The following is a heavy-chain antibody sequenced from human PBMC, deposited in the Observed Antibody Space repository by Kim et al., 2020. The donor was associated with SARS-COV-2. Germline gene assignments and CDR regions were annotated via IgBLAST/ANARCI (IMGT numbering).Heavy chain of an antibody. CDR3: AKDRGDDSGPGY. Sequence: GGSLRLSCAASGFPFRSYAMNWFRQAPGKRLEWVSRISDSGGTAYNAASVKGRFTISRDKSKNTLYLQMNSLRVEDTAVYYCAKDRGDDSGPGYWGRGTLVTVSS. D-gene: IGHD3-22*01. CDR1: GFPFRSYA. V-gene: IGHV3-23*01. J-gene: IGHJ4*02. CDR2: ISDSGGTA.